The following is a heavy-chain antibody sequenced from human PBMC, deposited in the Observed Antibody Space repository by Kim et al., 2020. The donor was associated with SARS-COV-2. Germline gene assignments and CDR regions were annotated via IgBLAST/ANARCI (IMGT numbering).Heavy chain of an antibody. CDR2: IYDSGSTY. Sequence: SETLSLTCTVSGGSVSSGGYYWSWIRQHPGKGLEWIAYIYDSGSTYYYNPSLKSRATTSVDTSKNEFSLNLSAVTAADTAVYYCARGLSLVRGIVINYHWFDPWGQGTLVTVSS. V-gene: IGHV4-31*03. J-gene: IGHJ5*02. D-gene: IGHD3-10*01. CDR1: GGSVSSGGYY. CDR3: ARGLSLVRGIVINYHWFDP.